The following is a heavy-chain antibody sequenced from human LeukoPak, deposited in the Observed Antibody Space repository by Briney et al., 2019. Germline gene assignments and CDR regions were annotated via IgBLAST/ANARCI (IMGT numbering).Heavy chain of an antibody. CDR1: VYTFTSYG. CDR2: ISAYNGNT. CDR3: AREGDICSDY. Sequence: GASVKVSFKSSVYTFTSYGISWVRQAPGQGLEGMGWISAYNGNTNYEQKLQGRVTTNTDTSTSTAYMELRSLRSDDTAVYYCAREGDICSDYWGQGTLVTVSS. V-gene: IGHV1-18*01. D-gene: IGHD2-15*01. J-gene: IGHJ4*02.